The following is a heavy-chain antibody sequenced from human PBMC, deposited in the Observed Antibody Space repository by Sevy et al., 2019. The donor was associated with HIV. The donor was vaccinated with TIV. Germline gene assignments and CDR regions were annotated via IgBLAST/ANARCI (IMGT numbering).Heavy chain of an antibody. CDR3: ARAWVNFDAFDI. CDR1: GFTFRSYA. J-gene: IGHJ3*02. CDR2: IIGSGDNT. Sequence: GGSLRLSCEASGFTFRSYAMSWVRQAPGKGLEWVSGIIGSGDNTYYADSVKGRFTISRDNAKNTLYLQMNSLRAEDTAVYYCARAWVNFDAFDIWGQGTMVTVSS. V-gene: IGHV3-23*01. D-gene: IGHD3-22*01.